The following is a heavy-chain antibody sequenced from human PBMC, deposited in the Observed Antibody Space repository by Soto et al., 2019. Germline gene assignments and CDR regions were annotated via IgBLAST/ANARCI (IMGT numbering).Heavy chain of an antibody. V-gene: IGHV4-39*07. CDR3: ARVSGSYYYGMDV. Sequence: PSETLSLTCIVSGGSISSSSYSWAWIRQPPGKGLEWIGTIYYGVNTYYNPSLKSRVTISVDTSKNQFSLELSSVTAADTAVYYCARVSGSYYYGMDVWGQGTTVTVSS. CDR2: IYYGVNT. D-gene: IGHD1-26*01. CDR1: GGSISSSSYS. J-gene: IGHJ6*02.